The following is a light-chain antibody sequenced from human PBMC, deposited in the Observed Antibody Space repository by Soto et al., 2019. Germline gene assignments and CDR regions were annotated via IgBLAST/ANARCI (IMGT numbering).Light chain of an antibody. Sequence: QSVLTQPPSVSAAPGQKVTISCSGSSSNIGNNYVSWYQQVPGTAPKLLIYDNNNRPSGIPDRFSGSKSGTSATLGITGLQTGDEADFYCGTWDSRLNAWVFGGGTKVTVL. CDR3: GTWDSRLNAWV. V-gene: IGLV1-51*01. J-gene: IGLJ3*02. CDR1: SSNIGNNY. CDR2: DNN.